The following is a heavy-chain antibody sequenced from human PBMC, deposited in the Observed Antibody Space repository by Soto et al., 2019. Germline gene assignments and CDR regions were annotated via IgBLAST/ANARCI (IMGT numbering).Heavy chain of an antibody. CDR3: ARGDCSRGICYSGHY. Sequence: EVQLVESGGGLVQPGGSLRLSCAASGFSFSDRYMDWVRQAPGKGLEWVGRARNKANSYTTEYAAYVKGRFTISRDDSKRSVYLQMNSLKIEDTAVYYCARGDCSRGICYSGHYWGQGNLVTVAS. J-gene: IGHJ4*01. CDR2: ARNKANSYTT. D-gene: IGHD2-15*01. CDR1: GFSFSDRY. V-gene: IGHV3-72*01.